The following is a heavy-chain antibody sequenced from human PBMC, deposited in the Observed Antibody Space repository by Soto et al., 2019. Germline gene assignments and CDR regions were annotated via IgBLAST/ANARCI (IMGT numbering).Heavy chain of an antibody. V-gene: IGHV5-51*03. Sequence: EVQLVQSGAEVKKPGESLKISCKGSGYSFTSYWIGWVRQMPGKGLEWMGIIYPGDSDTRYSPSFQGQVTISADKSISTAYLQWSSLKASDTAMYYCARAPSGYDDGIAYYYYGMDVWGQGTTVTVSS. D-gene: IGHD5-12*01. CDR3: ARAPSGYDDGIAYYYYGMDV. CDR2: IYPGDSDT. J-gene: IGHJ6*02. CDR1: GYSFTSYW.